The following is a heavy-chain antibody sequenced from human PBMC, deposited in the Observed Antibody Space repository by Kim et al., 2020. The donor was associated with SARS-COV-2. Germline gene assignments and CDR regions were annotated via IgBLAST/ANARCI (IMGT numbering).Heavy chain of an antibody. Sequence: SVKVSCKASGFTFTSSAVQWVRQARGQRLEWIGWIVVGSGNTNYAQKFQERVTITRDMSTSTAYMELSSLRSEDMAVYYCAAPGGYYDSSGYYYYYYGMDVWGQGTTVTVSS. D-gene: IGHD3-22*01. CDR3: AAPGGYYDSSGYYYYYYGMDV. J-gene: IGHJ6*02. V-gene: IGHV1-58*01. CDR1: GFTFTSSA. CDR2: IVVGSGNT.